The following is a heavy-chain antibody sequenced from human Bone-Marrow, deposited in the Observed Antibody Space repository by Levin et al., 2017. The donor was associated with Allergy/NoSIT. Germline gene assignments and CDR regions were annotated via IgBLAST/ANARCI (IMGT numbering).Heavy chain of an antibody. V-gene: IGHV1-24*01. Sequence: ASVKVSCKVSGYTLTELSMHWVRQAPGKGLEWMGGFDPEDGETIYAQKFQGRVTMTEDTSTDTAYMELSSLRSEDTTVYYCATGLGATKSVERATNIGWYFDLWGRGTLVTVSS. CDR1: GYTLTELS. CDR2: FDPEDGET. J-gene: IGHJ2*01. CDR3: ATGLGATKSVERATNIGWYFDL. D-gene: IGHD5-24*01.